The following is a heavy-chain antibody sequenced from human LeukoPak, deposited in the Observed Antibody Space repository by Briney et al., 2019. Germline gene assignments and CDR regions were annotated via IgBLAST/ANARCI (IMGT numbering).Heavy chain of an antibody. CDR2: MNPNSGNT. CDR3: ARVQYDYVWGSYRQQGTFDY. Sequence: ASVKVSCKASGYTFTSYDINWVRQATGQGLEWMGWMNPNSGNTGYAQKFQGRVTITRNTSISTAYMELSSLRSEDTAVYYCARVQYDYVWGSYRQQGTFDYWGQGTLVTVSS. D-gene: IGHD3-16*02. CDR1: GYTFTSYD. V-gene: IGHV1-8*03. J-gene: IGHJ4*02.